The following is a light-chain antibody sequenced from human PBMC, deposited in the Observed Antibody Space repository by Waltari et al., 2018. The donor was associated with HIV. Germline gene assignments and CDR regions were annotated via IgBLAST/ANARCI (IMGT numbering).Light chain of an antibody. V-gene: IGLV2-14*03. CDR2: DVS. CDR3: SSYTSSSTPYV. Sequence: QSALTQPASVSGSPRQSITISCTGTCSDVGGYTYVPWHQQHPGKAPRLMIYDVSNRPSGLSDRCSGSNSGNPASLTISGLQAEDEADCYCSSYTSSSTPYVFGTGTKVTVL. J-gene: IGLJ1*01. CDR1: CSDVGGYTY.